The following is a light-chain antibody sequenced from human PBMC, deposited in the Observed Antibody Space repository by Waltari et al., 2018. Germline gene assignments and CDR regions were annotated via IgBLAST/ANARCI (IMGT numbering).Light chain of an antibody. Sequence: DIQMTQSPSSLSASVGDRVTITCRASQDISHYLAWFQQKPGKAPKSLIYAASNLQSGVPSKFSCGGSGTDFTLTISSLQPEDFATYYCQQYKSYPLTFGGGTKVEIK. J-gene: IGKJ4*01. CDR1: QDISHY. CDR2: AAS. CDR3: QQYKSYPLT. V-gene: IGKV1-16*02.